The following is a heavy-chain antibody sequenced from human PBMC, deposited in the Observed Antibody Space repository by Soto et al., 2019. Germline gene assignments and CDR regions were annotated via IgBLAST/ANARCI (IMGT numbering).Heavy chain of an antibody. CDR3: ARDVTGHDNYETIGYYFDH. CDR2: INPSGGVT. J-gene: IGHJ4*02. Sequence: EASVKVSCKASGYTFTSYYMHWVRQAPGQGLEWMGIINPSGGVTRDAQRFQGRITMTSDTSTSSVYMELRGLTSEDTAVYYCARDVTGHDNYETIGYYFDHWGPGTLVTVSS. V-gene: IGHV1-46*01. D-gene: IGHD3-16*01. CDR1: GYTFTSYY.